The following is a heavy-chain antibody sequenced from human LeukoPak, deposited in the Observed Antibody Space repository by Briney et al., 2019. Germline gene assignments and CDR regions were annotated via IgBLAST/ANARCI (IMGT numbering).Heavy chain of an antibody. Sequence: SETLSLTCTVSGGSISSGDYYWSWIRQPPGKGLEWIGYIYYSGSTNYNPSLKSQLTISVDTSKNQFSLKLSSVTAADTAVYYCARTRGGGFDYWGQGTLVTVSS. CDR3: ARTRGGGFDY. J-gene: IGHJ4*02. CDR1: GGSISSGDYY. D-gene: IGHD2-15*01. CDR2: IYYSGST. V-gene: IGHV4-61*08.